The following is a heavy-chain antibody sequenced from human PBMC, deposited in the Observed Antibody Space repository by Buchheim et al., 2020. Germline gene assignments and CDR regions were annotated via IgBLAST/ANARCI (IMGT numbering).Heavy chain of an antibody. V-gene: IGHV4-59*02. D-gene: IGHD6-19*01. CDR2: ISNSGST. J-gene: IGHJ6*02. Sequence: QVQLQESGPGLVKPSETLSLTCSVSGGSVSGFYWVWFRQPPGKGLEWIGYISNSGSTSYNPSLKSRVTISVDTSKNHFSLKLRSVTAADTAVYYCARRYPIAVNVYYYGMDVWGQGTT. CDR1: GGSVSGFY. CDR3: ARRYPIAVNVYYYGMDV.